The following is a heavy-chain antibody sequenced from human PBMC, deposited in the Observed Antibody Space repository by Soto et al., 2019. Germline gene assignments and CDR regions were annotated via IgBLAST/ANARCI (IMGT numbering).Heavy chain of an antibody. D-gene: IGHD5-18*01. CDR3: AREPNESYYFDY. V-gene: IGHV1-46*03. CDR1: GYTFTNYY. CDR2: IRPSGGRT. Sequence: QVHLVQSGAEVKKPGASVKVFCKASGYTFTNYYIHWVRQAPGQGLECLGIIRPSGGRTEYAQRFQGRVTMTRDTSTSTVYMELTSLTSEDTAVYYCAREPNESYYFDYWGQGTLVTVSS. J-gene: IGHJ4*02.